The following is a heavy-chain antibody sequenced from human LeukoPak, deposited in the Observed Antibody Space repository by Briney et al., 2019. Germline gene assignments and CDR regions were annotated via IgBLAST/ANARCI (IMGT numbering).Heavy chain of an antibody. CDR1: GFTFSSYW. D-gene: IGHD3-16*02. V-gene: IGHV3-74*01. CDR3: ARGYYDYVWGSYPDWYFDL. CDR2: INSDGSST. Sequence: GGSLRLSCAASGFTFSSYWMHWVRQAPGKGLVWVSRINSDGSSTSYADSVKGRFTISRDNAKNTLYLQMNSLRAEDTAVYYCARGYYDYVWGSYPDWYFDLWGRGTLVTVSS. J-gene: IGHJ2*01.